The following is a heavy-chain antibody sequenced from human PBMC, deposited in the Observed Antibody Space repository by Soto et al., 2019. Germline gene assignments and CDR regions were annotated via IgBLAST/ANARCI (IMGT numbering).Heavy chain of an antibody. CDR1: GGSISSYY. V-gene: IGHV4-59*01. CDR3: ARGATRFDF. CDR2: IYYIGST. Sequence: SETLSLTCTVSGGSISSYYWSWIRQPPGKGLEWIGYIYYIGSTNYNPSLKSRVTISVDTSNYQFSLKLSSVTAADTAVYYCARGATRFDFWGQGTLVTVSS. J-gene: IGHJ4*02.